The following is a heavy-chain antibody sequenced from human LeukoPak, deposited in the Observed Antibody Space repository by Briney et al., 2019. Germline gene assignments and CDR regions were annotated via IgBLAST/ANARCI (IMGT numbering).Heavy chain of an antibody. V-gene: IGHV1-18*04. CDR3: ARGTTHSSSWLGAY. CDR1: GYTFTDYY. D-gene: IGHD6-13*01. CDR2: ISAYNGNT. Sequence: ASVKVSCKVSGYTFTDYYMHWVQQAPGQGLEWMGWISAYNGNTNYAQKLQGRVTMTTDTSTSTAYMELRSLRSDDTAVYYCARGTTHSSSWLGAYWGQGTMVTVSS. J-gene: IGHJ3*01.